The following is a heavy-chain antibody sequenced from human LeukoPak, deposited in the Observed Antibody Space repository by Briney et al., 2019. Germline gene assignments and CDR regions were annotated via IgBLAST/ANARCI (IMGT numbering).Heavy chain of an antibody. D-gene: IGHD1-26*01. V-gene: IGHV4-39*07. J-gene: IGHJ4*02. CDR2: ICYSGTT. Sequence: SETLSLTCTASGGSMSTNTCYWGWIRQPPGRGLEWIGTICYSGTTYYTYNPSLKSRVTISVDTSKNQFSLKLTSVSAADTAVYYCVKDRGSHVTDYWGQGTLVTVSS. CDR1: GGSMSTNTCY. CDR3: VKDRGSHVTDY.